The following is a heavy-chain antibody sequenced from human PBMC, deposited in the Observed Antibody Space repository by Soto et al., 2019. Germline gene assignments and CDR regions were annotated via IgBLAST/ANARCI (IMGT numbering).Heavy chain of an antibody. D-gene: IGHD3-22*01. Sequence: QVQLVQSGAEVKQPGASVKVSCKASGYTFTRYNLHWVCQAPGQGLEWMGWINADNGKIKYSQKFQDRITISRDTSATTVYLELSSLRSEDTAVYYCAIEGGDGWGYHSHGMDVWGQGTTVTVSS. CDR1: GYTFTRYN. CDR2: INADNGKI. J-gene: IGHJ6*02. V-gene: IGHV1-3*01. CDR3: AIEGGDGWGYHSHGMDV.